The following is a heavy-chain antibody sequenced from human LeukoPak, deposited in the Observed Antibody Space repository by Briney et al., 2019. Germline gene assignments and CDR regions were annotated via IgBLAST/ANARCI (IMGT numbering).Heavy chain of an antibody. CDR1: EFTLSDHY. Sequence: GGSLRLSCAASEFTLSDHYMDWVRQAPGKGLEWVGRTRNKADSYTTVYAASVNGRFTISRDDSKSSLYLQMNSLKTEDTAVYYCTRGGLYGGSSAFDYWGQGTLVTVSS. D-gene: IGHD4-23*01. V-gene: IGHV3-72*01. J-gene: IGHJ4*02. CDR3: TRGGLYGGSSAFDY. CDR2: TRNKADSYTT.